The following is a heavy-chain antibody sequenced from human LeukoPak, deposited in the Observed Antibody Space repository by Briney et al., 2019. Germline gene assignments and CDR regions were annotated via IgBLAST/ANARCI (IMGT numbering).Heavy chain of an antibody. CDR2: ISAYNGNT. CDR3: ARERTLLWAYYYMDV. CDR1: GYTFTSYG. J-gene: IGHJ6*03. V-gene: IGHV1-18*01. Sequence: ASVKVSCKASGYTFTSYGISWVRQAPGQGLEWMGWISAYNGNTNYAQKLQGRVTMTTDTSTSTAYMELRSLRSDDTAVYYCARERTLLWAYYYMDVWGKGTTVTVSS. D-gene: IGHD7-27*01.